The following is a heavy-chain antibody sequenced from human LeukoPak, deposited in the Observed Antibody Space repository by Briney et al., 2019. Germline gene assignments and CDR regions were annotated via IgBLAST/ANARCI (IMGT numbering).Heavy chain of an antibody. CDR1: GGSISSYY. V-gene: IGHV4-59*01. CDR2: IYYSGST. D-gene: IGHD2/OR15-2a*01. CDR3: ARAAGRTLNNWFDP. J-gene: IGHJ5*02. Sequence: SETLSLTCTVSGGSISSYYWSWIRQPPGKGLEWIGYIYYSGSTNYSPSLKSRVTISVDASKNQFSLKLSSVTAADTAVYYCARAAGRTLNNWFDPWGQGTLVTVSS.